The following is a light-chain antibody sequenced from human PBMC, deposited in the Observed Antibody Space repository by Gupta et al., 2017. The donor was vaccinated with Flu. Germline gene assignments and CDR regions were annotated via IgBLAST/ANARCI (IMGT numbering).Light chain of an antibody. CDR3: QQRNNWPLT. CDR2: DAS. Sequence: EIVLTQSPAALSLSPGERVTLSCRASQSVRDYLAWYHQRPGQSPRLLIYDASNRATDVPARFIASGSETDFTLTISGLEPEDSGVYYCQQRNNWPLTFGGGTKVEIK. V-gene: IGKV3-11*01. CDR1: QSVRDY. J-gene: IGKJ4*01.